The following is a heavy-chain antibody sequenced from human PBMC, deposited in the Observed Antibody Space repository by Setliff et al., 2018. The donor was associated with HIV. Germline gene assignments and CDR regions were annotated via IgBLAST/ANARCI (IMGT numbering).Heavy chain of an antibody. CDR1: GGSISSYY. D-gene: IGHD1-7*01. CDR2: IYTSGIT. V-gene: IGHV4-4*08. CDR3: ARDRSNWNYGKNYMDV. Sequence: SETLSLTCTVSGGSISSYYWSWIRLPPGKGLEWIGYIYTSGITNYNPSLQSRVTMSVDTSENQFSLTLSSVTAADTSVYYCARDRSNWNYGKNYMDVWGKGTTVTVSS. J-gene: IGHJ6*03.